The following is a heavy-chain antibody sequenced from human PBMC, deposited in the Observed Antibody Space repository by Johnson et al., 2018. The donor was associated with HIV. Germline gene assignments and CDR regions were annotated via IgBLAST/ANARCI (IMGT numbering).Heavy chain of an antibody. D-gene: IGHD4-17*01. Sequence: VQLVESGGGVVQPGRSLRLSCAASGFTFSSYDMHWVRQATGKGLEWVSAIGTAGDTYYPGSVKGRFTISRENAKNSLYVQMNNLRAEDTAFYYCARDKYGVPSGTFDIWGQGTVVTVSS. CDR2: IGTAGDT. CDR1: GFTFSSYD. V-gene: IGHV3-13*01. CDR3: ARDKYGVPSGTFDI. J-gene: IGHJ3*02.